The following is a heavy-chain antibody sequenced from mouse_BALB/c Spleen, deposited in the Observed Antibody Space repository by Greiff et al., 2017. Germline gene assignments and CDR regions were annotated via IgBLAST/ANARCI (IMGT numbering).Heavy chain of an antibody. D-gene: IGHD1-1*01. J-gene: IGHJ2*01. CDR3: ARGTTVYYFDY. Sequence: EVNVVESGGGLVQPGGSRKLSCAASGFTFSDYGMAWVRQAPGKGPEWVAFISNLAYSIYYADTVTGRFTISRENAKNTLYLEMSSLRSEDTAMYYCARGTTVYYFDYWGQGTTLTVSS. V-gene: IGHV5-15*02. CDR1: GFTFSDYG. CDR2: ISNLAYSI.